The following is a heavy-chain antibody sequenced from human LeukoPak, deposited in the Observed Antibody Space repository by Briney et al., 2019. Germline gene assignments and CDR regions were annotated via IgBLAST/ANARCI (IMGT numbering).Heavy chain of an antibody. Sequence: SVKVSCKASGGTFSSYAISWVRQAPGQGLEWMGRIIPIFGTANYAQKFQGRVTIATDESTSTAYMELSSLRSEDTAVYYCAREEDSSAPGDYWGQGTLVTVSS. CDR3: AREEDSSAPGDY. CDR1: GGTFSSYA. D-gene: IGHD3-22*01. V-gene: IGHV1-69*05. CDR2: IIPIFGTA. J-gene: IGHJ4*02.